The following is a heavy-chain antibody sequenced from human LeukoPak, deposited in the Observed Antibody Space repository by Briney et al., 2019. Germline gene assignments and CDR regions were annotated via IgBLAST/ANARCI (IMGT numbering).Heavy chain of an antibody. J-gene: IGHJ4*02. Sequence: GGSLRLSCAGSGFIFNNYAMHWVRHPPGKGLGWVSGISWNSGSIDYADSVKGRFTISRDNAKNSLYLQMNSLRVEDTAFYYCAKDNRRHYTSGPNPDSLHWGQGALVTVSS. CDR1: GFIFNNYA. CDR3: AKDNRRHYTSGPNPDSLH. CDR2: ISWNSGSI. D-gene: IGHD6-19*01. V-gene: IGHV3-9*01.